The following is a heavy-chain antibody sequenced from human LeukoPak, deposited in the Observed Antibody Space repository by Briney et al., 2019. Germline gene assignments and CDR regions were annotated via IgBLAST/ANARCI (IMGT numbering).Heavy chain of an antibody. J-gene: IGHJ4*02. V-gene: IGHV3-21*01. CDR3: ARDEMYVSTVGDY. D-gene: IGHD4-23*01. Sequence: GGSLRLSCAASGFTFSSYSMNWVRQAQGKGLEWVSSISSSSSYLYYADSVKGRFTISRDNAKNSLYLQMNSLRAEDTAVYYCARDEMYVSTVGDYWGQGTLVTVSS. CDR1: GFTFSSYS. CDR2: ISSSSSYL.